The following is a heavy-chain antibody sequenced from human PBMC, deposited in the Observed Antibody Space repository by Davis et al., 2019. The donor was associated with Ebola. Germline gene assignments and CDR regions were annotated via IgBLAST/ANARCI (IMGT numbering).Heavy chain of an antibody. Sequence: MPSETLSLTCPVSGGSISSSSYYWGWIRQPPGKGLEWLGNIYSNGKTYYNPSLKSRVAISVDTSKNQFSLKLSSVTAADTAMYYCARGHSYGSMVYGMDVWGQGTTVTVSS. J-gene: IGHJ6*02. CDR2: IYSNGKT. CDR1: GGSISSSSYY. CDR3: ARGHSYGSMVYGMDV. V-gene: IGHV4-39*01. D-gene: IGHD5-18*01.